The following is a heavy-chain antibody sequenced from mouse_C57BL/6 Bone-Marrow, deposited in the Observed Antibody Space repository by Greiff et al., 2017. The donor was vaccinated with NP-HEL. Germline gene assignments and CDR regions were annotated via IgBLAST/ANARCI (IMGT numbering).Heavy chain of an antibody. J-gene: IGHJ1*03. Sequence: EVKLQESGGDLVKPGGSLKLSCAASGFTFSSYGMSWVRQTPDKRLEWVATISSGGSYTYYPDSVKGRFTISRDNAKNTLYLQMSSLKSEDTAMYYCARRGDGYPWYFDVWGTGTTVTVSS. D-gene: IGHD2-3*01. CDR2: ISSGGSYT. V-gene: IGHV5-6*02. CDR1: GFTFSSYG. CDR3: ARRGDGYPWYFDV.